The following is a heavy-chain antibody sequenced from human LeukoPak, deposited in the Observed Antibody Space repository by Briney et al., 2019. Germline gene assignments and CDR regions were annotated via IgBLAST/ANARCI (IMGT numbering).Heavy chain of an antibody. CDR2: IKQDGSEK. D-gene: IGHD3-22*01. V-gene: IGHV3-7*01. CDR3: ARDFHYYDSSGYGPY. J-gene: IGHJ4*02. Sequence: GGSLRLSCAASGFTFSSYAMSWVRQAPGKGLEWVANIKQDGSEKYYVDSVKGRFTISRDNAKNSLYLQMNSLRAEDTAVYYCARDFHYYDSSGYGPYWGQGTLVTVSS. CDR1: GFTFSSYA.